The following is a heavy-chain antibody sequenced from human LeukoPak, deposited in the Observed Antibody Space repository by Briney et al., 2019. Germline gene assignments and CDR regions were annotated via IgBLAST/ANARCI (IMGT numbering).Heavy chain of an antibody. CDR2: MNPNSGNT. CDR1: GYTFTSYD. D-gene: IGHD2-21*01. J-gene: IGHJ5*02. CDR3: ARGGVAYCGGDCSPIWFDP. Sequence: ASVKVSCKASGYTFTSYDTNWVRQATGQGLEWMGWMNPNSGNTGYAQKFQGRVTITRNTSISTAYMELSSLRSADTAVYYCARGGVAYCGGDCSPIWFDPWGQGTLVTVSS. V-gene: IGHV1-8*03.